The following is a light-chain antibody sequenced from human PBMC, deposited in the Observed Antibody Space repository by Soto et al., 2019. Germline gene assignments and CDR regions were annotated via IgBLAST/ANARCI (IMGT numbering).Light chain of an antibody. Sequence: QSALTQPPSASGSPGQSVTISCTGTSSDVGGYNYVSWYQQHPGKAPKVMIYEVSNRPSGVSDRFSGSKSGNTASLTISGLQAEDESDYYCSSYTSGSTYVFGTGTKLTVL. CDR3: SSYTSGSTYV. J-gene: IGLJ1*01. CDR1: SSDVGGYNY. V-gene: IGLV2-14*01. CDR2: EVS.